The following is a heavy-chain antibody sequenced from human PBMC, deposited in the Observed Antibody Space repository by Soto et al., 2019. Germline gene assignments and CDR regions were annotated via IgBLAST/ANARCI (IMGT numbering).Heavy chain of an antibody. CDR1: GFTFSSYA. Sequence: GGSLRLSCAASGFTFSSYAMHWVRQAPGKGLEWVAVISYDGSNKYYADSVKGRFTISRDNSKNTLYLQMNSLRAEDTAVYYCASDREGATGYDYWGQGTLVTVSS. D-gene: IGHD1-26*01. V-gene: IGHV3-30-3*01. CDR2: ISYDGSNK. CDR3: ASDREGATGYDY. J-gene: IGHJ4*02.